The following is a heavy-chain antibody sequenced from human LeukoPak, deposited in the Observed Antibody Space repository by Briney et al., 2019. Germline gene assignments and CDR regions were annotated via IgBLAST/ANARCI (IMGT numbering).Heavy chain of an antibody. J-gene: IGHJ4*02. CDR1: GGSISSYY. Sequence: SETLSLTCTVSGGSISSYYWSWIRQPPGKGLEWIGYIYYTGGANYNASLKSRVTISVDTSKNQLSLKLSSVTAADTAVYYCARGYYYFDYWGQGTLVTVSS. CDR2: IYYTGGA. D-gene: IGHD1-26*01. V-gene: IGHV4-59*01. CDR3: ARGYYYFDY.